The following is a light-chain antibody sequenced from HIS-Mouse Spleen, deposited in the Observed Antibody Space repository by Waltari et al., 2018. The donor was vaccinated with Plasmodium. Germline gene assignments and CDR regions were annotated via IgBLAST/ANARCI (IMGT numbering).Light chain of an antibody. V-gene: IGKV1-9*01. CDR2: AAS. Sequence: DIQLTQSPSFLSASVGDRVTITCRASQGISSYLAWYQQKPGKAPKLLIYAASTLQSGVPSRFSGSGSGTEFTRTISSLQPEDFATYYGQQLNSYPYTFGQGTKLEIK. J-gene: IGKJ2*01. CDR3: QQLNSYPYT. CDR1: QGISSY.